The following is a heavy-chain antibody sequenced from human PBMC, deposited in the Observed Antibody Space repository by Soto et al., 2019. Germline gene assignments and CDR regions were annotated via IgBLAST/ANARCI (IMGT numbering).Heavy chain of an antibody. D-gene: IGHD6-19*01. V-gene: IGHV3-64*04. CDR3: ARAKNPSPDSSRWYRRAIDI. CDR1: GLTFSSCA. J-gene: IGHJ3*02. Sequence: PGGSLRLCCSASGLTFSSCAMHWVRQAPGKGLEHVSSISSSGDSTYYADSVKGRFTISRDSAKNTLYLQMNSLRAEDTAVYYCARAKNPSPDSSRWYRRAIDIWGQGTMVTVSS. CDR2: ISSSGDST.